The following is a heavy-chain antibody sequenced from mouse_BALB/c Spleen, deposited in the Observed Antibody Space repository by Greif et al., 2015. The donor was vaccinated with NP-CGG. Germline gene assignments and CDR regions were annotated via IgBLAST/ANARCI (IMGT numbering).Heavy chain of an antibody. J-gene: IGHJ3*01. V-gene: IGHV3-6*02. CDR3: ARGLYGNLFAY. D-gene: IGHD2-1*01. Sequence: EVQLVESGPGLVKPSQSLSLTCSVTGYSITSGYYWNWIRQFPGNKLEWMGYISYDGSNNYNPSLKNRISITRDTSKNQFFLKLNSVTTEDTATYYCARGLYGNLFAYWGQGTLVTVS. CDR2: ISYDGSN. CDR1: GYSITSGYY.